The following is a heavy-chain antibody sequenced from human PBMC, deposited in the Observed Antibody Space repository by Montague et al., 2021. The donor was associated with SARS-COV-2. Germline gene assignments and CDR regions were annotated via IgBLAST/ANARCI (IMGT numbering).Heavy chain of an antibody. CDR1: GFTFSSYA. Sequence: SLRLSCAASGFTFSSYAMHWVRQAPGKGLEWVAVISYDGSNKYYADSVKGRFTISRDNSKNTLYLQMNSLRAEDTAVYYCARDGGWFGELYPRGSGYYYYGMDVWGQGTTVTVSS. CDR2: ISYDGSNK. J-gene: IGHJ6*02. V-gene: IGHV3-30-3*01. D-gene: IGHD3-10*01. CDR3: ARDGGWFGELYPRGSGYYYYGMDV.